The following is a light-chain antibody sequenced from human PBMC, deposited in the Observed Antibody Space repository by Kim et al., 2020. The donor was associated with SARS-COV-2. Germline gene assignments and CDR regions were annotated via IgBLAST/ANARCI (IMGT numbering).Light chain of an antibody. CDR2: EDN. V-gene: IGLV1-51*01. Sequence: SACSESNSKIGGNSLSWYQQVPGTAPTLLSYEDNKRPSGIPDRFSGSKSGTSATSATLGITGLQAGDEAIYYCGTWDNTLRAGVFGGGTQLTVL. J-gene: IGLJ2*01. CDR1: NSKIGGNS. CDR3: GTWDNTLRAGV.